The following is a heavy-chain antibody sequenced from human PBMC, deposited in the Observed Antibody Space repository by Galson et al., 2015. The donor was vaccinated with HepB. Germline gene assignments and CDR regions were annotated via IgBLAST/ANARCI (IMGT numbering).Heavy chain of an antibody. V-gene: IGHV4-59*01. Sequence: SLTCAVSGGSITSFYWSWIRQPPGKGLEWIGYMYYSGTTNYSPSLKSRVTISVDTSKNQFSLQLSSVTAADTAIYYCARQFGSPSYYYAMDVWGQGTTVTVSS. CDR1: GGSITSFY. J-gene: IGHJ6*02. CDR2: MYYSGTT. D-gene: IGHD3-10*01. CDR3: ARQFGSPSYYYAMDV.